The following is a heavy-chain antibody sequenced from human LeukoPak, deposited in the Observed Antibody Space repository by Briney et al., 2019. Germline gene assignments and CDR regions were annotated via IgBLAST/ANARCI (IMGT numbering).Heavy chain of an antibody. V-gene: IGHV4-59*01. D-gene: IGHD3-10*01. J-gene: IGHJ4*02. CDR3: ARDRGGFSANFDY. CDR2: IYNSATT. Sequence: PSETLSLTRTVSGDSLSSYYWSWIREPPGKGLEWSGDIYNSATTKYNPSLKSRVPLSMDTSQNQFSLKLTCVTAADTAVYYCARDRGGFSANFDYWGQGTLVTLSS. CDR1: GDSLSSYY.